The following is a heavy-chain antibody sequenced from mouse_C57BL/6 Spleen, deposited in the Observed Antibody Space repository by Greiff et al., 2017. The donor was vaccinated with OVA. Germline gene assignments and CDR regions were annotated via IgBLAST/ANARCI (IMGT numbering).Heavy chain of an antibody. CDR3: ARKRAITTVVATTPGYFDY. Sequence: VQLQQSGAELVKPGASVKMSCKASGYTFTSYWITWVKQRPGQGLEWIGDLYPGSGSTNYNEKFKSKATLTVDTSSSTAYMQLSSLTSEDSAVYYCARKRAITTVVATTPGYFDYWGQGTTLTVSS. D-gene: IGHD1-1*01. J-gene: IGHJ2*01. V-gene: IGHV1-55*01. CDR1: GYTFTSYW. CDR2: LYPGSGST.